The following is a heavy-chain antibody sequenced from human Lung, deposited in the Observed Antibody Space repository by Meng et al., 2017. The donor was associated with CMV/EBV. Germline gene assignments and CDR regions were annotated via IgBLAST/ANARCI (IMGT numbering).Heavy chain of an antibody. D-gene: IGHD2-21*02. CDR1: GGSISSSHW. CDR2: IYHSGST. V-gene: IGHV4-4*02. CDR3: ARVVTALWGYYFDY. J-gene: IGHJ4*02. Sequence: EWGQGLVKSSGTQSLTCVVAGGSISSSHWLSWVRQPPGKGLEWIGEIYHSGSTNYNPSLKSRVTVSVDKSKNQFSLKLSSVTAADTAVYYCARVVTALWGYYFDYWGQGTLVTVSS.